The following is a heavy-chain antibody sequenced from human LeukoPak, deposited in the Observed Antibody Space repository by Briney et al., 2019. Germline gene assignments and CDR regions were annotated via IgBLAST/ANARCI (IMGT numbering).Heavy chain of an antibody. CDR3: AKDLVGATVRVFDY. D-gene: IGHD1-26*01. J-gene: IGHJ4*02. Sequence: GGSLRLSCAASGFTFSDYYMSWVRQAPGKGLEWVAFIRYDGSNKYYADSVKGRFTISRDNSKNTLYLQMNSLRAEDTAVYYCAKDLVGATVRVFDYWGQGTLVTVSS. CDR1: GFTFSDYY. CDR2: IRYDGSNK. V-gene: IGHV3-30*02.